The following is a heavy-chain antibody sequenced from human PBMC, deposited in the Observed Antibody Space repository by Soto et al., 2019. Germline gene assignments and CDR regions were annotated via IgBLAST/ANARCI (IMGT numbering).Heavy chain of an antibody. CDR3: ARGVGAAGAWRYYYGMDV. CDR1: GFTFSSYD. CDR2: IGTAGDT. V-gene: IGHV3-13*01. Sequence: GGSLRLSCAASGFTFSSYDMHWVRQATGKGLEWVSAIGTAGDTYYPGSVKGRFTISRENAKNSLYLQMNSLRAGDTAVYYCARGVGAAGAWRYYYGMDVWGQGTPVTVSS. J-gene: IGHJ6*02. D-gene: IGHD6-13*01.